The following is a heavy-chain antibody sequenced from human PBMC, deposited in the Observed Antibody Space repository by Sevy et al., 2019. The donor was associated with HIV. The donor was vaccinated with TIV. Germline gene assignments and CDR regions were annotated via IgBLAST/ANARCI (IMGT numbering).Heavy chain of an antibody. J-gene: IGHJ4*02. Sequence: GGSLRLSCAASGFTFSSYGMHWVRQAPGKGLEWVAVIWYDGSNKYYADSVKGRFTISRDNSKNTLYLQMNSLRAEDTAVYYCARGLYCTNGVCSTYYFDYWGQGTLVTVSS. CDR2: IWYDGSNK. CDR1: GFTFSSYG. V-gene: IGHV3-33*01. D-gene: IGHD2-8*01. CDR3: ARGLYCTNGVCSTYYFDY.